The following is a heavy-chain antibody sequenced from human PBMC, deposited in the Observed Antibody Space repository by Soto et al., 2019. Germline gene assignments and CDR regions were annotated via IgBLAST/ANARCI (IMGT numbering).Heavy chain of an antibody. CDR2: ISGSGSTT. CDR3: ARSSLTYFEF. V-gene: IGHV3-11*01. J-gene: IGHJ4*02. Sequence: EQLAESGGGLVQPGGSLRLSCTASGFTFSDYYMSWIRQAPGKGLEWLAYISGSGSTTYYTDSVKGRFAISRDNARTSLYLQINSLRVEDSAVYYCARSSLTYFEFWGQGTLVTVSS. CDR1: GFTFSDYY.